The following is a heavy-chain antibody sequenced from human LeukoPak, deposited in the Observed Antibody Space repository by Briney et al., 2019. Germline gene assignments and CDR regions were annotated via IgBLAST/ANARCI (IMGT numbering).Heavy chain of an antibody. D-gene: IGHD6-13*01. Sequence: PGGSLRLSCAASGFTFSSYAMHWVRQAPGKGLEWVAVISYDGSNKYYADSVKGRFTISRDNSKNTLYLQMNSLRAEDTAVYYCARCDSSSWFIDYWGQGTLVTVSS. CDR2: ISYDGSNK. J-gene: IGHJ4*02. CDR1: GFTFSSYA. CDR3: ARCDSSSWFIDY. V-gene: IGHV3-30-3*01.